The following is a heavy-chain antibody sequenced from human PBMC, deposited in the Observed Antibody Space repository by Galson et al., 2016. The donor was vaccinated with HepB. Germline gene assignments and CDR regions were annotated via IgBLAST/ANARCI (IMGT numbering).Heavy chain of an antibody. Sequence: SLRLSCAASEFTFSSYAMTWVRRAPGKGLEWVSGIRHSGGRTYYADSVNGRFTISRDNSKNTLYLQMNSLRAEDTAVYYCAKLEGGLTYYGMDVWGHGTTVTVSS. CDR3: AKLEGGLTYYGMDV. J-gene: IGHJ6*02. D-gene: IGHD2-15*01. CDR1: EFTFSSYA. CDR2: IRHSGGRT. V-gene: IGHV3-23*01.